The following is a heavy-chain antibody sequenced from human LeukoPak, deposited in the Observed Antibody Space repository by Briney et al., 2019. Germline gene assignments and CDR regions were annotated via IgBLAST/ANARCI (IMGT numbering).Heavy chain of an antibody. CDR2: MYYTGST. Sequence: PSETLSLTCTVSGGSISSCYWSWIRQPPGKGLEWIGYMYYTGSTTYNPSLKSRVIMSVDTSKNQLSLKLSSVTAADTAVYYCARQGLRFLEWFDYWGQGTLVTVSS. CDR3: ARQGLRFLEWFDY. J-gene: IGHJ4*02. CDR1: GGSISSCY. V-gene: IGHV4-59*08. D-gene: IGHD3-3*01.